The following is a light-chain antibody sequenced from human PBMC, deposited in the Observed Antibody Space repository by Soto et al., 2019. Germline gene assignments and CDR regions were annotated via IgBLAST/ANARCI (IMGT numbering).Light chain of an antibody. Sequence: QSVLTQPASVSGSPGQSITISCTGTSSDVGGYNYVSWYQQHPGKAPKLMIYDVSNRPSGVSKRFSGSKSDNTASLTISGLQAEDEADYYCSSYTSSSTLVFGGGTKLTVL. J-gene: IGLJ2*01. CDR2: DVS. V-gene: IGLV2-14*01. CDR3: SSYTSSSTLV. CDR1: SSDVGGYNY.